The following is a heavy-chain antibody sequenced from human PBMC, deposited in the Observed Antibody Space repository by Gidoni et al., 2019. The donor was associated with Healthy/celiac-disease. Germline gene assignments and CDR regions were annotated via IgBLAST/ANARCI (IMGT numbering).Heavy chain of an antibody. D-gene: IGHD5-18*01. CDR2: ISSSSSYT. J-gene: IGHJ4*02. CDR3: ARDSKIQLWLAPFDY. CDR1: GFTSSDYY. Sequence: QVQLVESGGGLVKPGGSLRLSCAASGFTSSDYYMSWIRQAPGKGLEWVSYISSSSSYTNYADSVKGRFTISRDNAKNSLYLQMNSLRAEDTAVYYCARDSKIQLWLAPFDYWGQGTLVTVSS. V-gene: IGHV3-11*06.